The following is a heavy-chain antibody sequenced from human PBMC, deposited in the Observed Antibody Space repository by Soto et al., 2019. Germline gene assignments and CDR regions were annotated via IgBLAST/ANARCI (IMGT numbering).Heavy chain of an antibody. CDR2: IYYSGGT. CDR1: GGSISSYY. CDR3: ARDLIGIPWAQFDY. D-gene: IGHD7-27*01. J-gene: IGHJ4*02. V-gene: IGHV4-59*01. Sequence: PSXTLSLTCTVSGGSISSYYWSCIRQPPGKGLEWIGYIYYSGGTNYNPSLKSRVTISVDTSKNQFSLKLSSVTAEDTAVYYCARDLIGIPWAQFDYWGQGTLVTVSS.